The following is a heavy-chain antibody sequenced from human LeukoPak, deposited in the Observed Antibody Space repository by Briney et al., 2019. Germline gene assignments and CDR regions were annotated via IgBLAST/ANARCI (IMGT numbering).Heavy chain of an antibody. CDR1: GFTFSSYS. CDR3: ALNGREVPSGAFDI. Sequence: GGSLRLSCAASGFTFSSYSMNWVRQAPGKGLEWVSAISGSGGSSYYADSVKGRFTISRDNSKSTLYLQMNSLRAEDTAVYYCALNGREVPSGAFDIWGQGTMVTVSS. V-gene: IGHV3-23*01. J-gene: IGHJ3*02. D-gene: IGHD3-16*02. CDR2: ISGSGGSS.